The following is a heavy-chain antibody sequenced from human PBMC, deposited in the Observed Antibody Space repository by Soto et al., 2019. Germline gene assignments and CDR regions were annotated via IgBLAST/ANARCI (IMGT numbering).Heavy chain of an antibody. CDR1: GFIFSSYA. Sequence: EVQLLESGGGLVQPGGSLRLSCAASGFIFSSYAMSWVRQAPGKGLEWVSAISGSGTTAYYADSVKGRLTFSRDNSKKTMFRQMVSLRAEDTAVYYCARTTDGWFSAFEIWGQGTMVTVSS. CDR2: ISGSGTTA. CDR3: ARTTDGWFSAFEI. D-gene: IGHD6-19*01. V-gene: IGHV3-23*01. J-gene: IGHJ3*02.